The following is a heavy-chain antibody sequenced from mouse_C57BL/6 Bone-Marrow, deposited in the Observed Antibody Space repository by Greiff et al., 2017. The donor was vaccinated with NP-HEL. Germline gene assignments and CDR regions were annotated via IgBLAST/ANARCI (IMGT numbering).Heavy chain of an antibody. CDR2: IRLKSDNYAT. CDR3: TADITTVVATDFDY. D-gene: IGHD1-1*01. V-gene: IGHV6-3*01. Sequence: DVMLVESGGGLVQPGGSMKLSCVASGFTFSNYWMNWVRQSPEKGLEWVAQIRLKSDNYATHYAESVKGRFTISRDDSKSSVYLQMNNLRAEDTGIYYCTADITTVVATDFDYWGQGTTLTVSS. J-gene: IGHJ2*01. CDR1: GFTFSNYW.